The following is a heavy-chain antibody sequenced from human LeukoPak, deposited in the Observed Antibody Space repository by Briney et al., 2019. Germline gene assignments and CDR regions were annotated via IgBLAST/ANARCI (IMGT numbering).Heavy chain of an antibody. J-gene: IGHJ5*02. D-gene: IGHD2-2*01. CDR1: GGSISSGGYY. Sequence: PSETLSLACTVSGGSISSGGYYWSWIRQHPGKGLEWIGYVYYSGSTYYNPSLKSRVTISVDTSKNQFSLKLSSVTAADTAVYYCARRDCSSTSCYRGYWFDPWGQGTLVTVSS. CDR2: VYYSGST. CDR3: ARRDCSSTSCYRGYWFDP. V-gene: IGHV4-31*03.